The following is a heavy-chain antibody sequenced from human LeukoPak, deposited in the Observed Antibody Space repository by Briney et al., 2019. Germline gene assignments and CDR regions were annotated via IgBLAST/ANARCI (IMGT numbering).Heavy chain of an antibody. V-gene: IGHV3-21*01. Sequence: GSLRLSCAASGFTFSSYSMNWVRQAPGKGLEWVSSISSSSSYIYYADSVKGRFTISRDNAKNSLYLQMNSLRAEDTAVYYCARDGPVPAAIGGYYWGQGTLVTVSS. J-gene: IGHJ4*02. CDR1: GFTFSSYS. D-gene: IGHD2-2*02. CDR2: ISSSSSYI. CDR3: ARDGPVPAAIGGYY.